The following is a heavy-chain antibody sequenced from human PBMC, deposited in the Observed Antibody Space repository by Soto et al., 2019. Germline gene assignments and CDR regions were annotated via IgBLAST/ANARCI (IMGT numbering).Heavy chain of an antibody. J-gene: IGHJ6*02. CDR2: ISGSGGST. CDR1: GFTFSSYG. V-gene: IGHV3-23*01. Sequence: EVQLLESGGGLVQPGGSLRLSCAASGFTFSSYGMSWVRQAPGKGLEWVSAISGSGGSTYYADSVKGRFTISRDNSKNTLYLQMNSLRAEDTAVYYCAKDLGCRAAQSRRFCYYGMDVWGQGTTVTVSS. CDR3: AKDLGCRAAQSRRFCYYGMDV. D-gene: IGHD6-6*01.